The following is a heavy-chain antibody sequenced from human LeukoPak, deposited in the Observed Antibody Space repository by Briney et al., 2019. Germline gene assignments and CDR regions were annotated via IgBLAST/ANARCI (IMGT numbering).Heavy chain of an antibody. V-gene: IGHV3-48*03. D-gene: IGHD6-19*01. J-gene: IGHJ4*02. CDR1: GFTFSSYE. CDR2: ISSSGSTI. Sequence: GGSLRLSCAASGFTFSSYEMNWVRRAPGKGLEWVSYISSSGSTIYYADSVKGRFTNSRDNAKNSLYLQMNSLRAEDTAVYYCARGYSSGWFPFDYWGQGTLVTVSS. CDR3: ARGYSSGWFPFDY.